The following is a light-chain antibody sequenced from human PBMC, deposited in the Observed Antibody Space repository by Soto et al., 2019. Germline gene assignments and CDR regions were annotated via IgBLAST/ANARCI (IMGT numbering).Light chain of an antibody. CDR3: SSYTSSSTGV. V-gene: IGLV2-14*01. CDR2: NVS. Sequence: QSALTQPASVSGSPGQSITISCTGTSSDVGSYNYVYWYQQHPGTAPKLMIYNVSNRPSGVSYRFSGSKSGNTASLTISGLQAEDDDNYYCSSYTSSSTGVFGGGTQLTVL. CDR1: SSDVGSYNY. J-gene: IGLJ3*02.